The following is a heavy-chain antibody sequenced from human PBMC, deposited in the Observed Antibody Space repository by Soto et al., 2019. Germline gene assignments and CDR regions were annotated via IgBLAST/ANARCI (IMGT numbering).Heavy chain of an antibody. J-gene: IGHJ6*03. V-gene: IGHV4-59*08. CDR3: VRLPAKGDYYFYMDV. CDR1: GGSISSYY. Sequence: SETLSLTCTVSGGSISSYYWSWIRQPPGKGLEWIGYIYYSGSTNYNPSLKSRVTISVDTSKNQFSLKLSSVTAADTAVYYCVRLPAKGDYYFYMDVWGKANTVTVS. CDR2: IYYSGST.